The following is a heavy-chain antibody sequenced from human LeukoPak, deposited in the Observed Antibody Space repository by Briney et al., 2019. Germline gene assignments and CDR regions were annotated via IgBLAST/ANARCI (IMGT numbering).Heavy chain of an antibody. D-gene: IGHD7-27*01. CDR2: IKQDGSEK. Sequence: PGGSLRLSCAASGFTFSDYWMSWVRQAPGKGLEWVANIKQDGSEKYYVDSVKGRFTISRDNAKNSLYLQMNSLRAEDTAVYYCAKNWGPYYFDYWGQGTLLTVSS. CDR1: GFTFSDYW. CDR3: AKNWGPYYFDY. V-gene: IGHV3-7*01. J-gene: IGHJ4*02.